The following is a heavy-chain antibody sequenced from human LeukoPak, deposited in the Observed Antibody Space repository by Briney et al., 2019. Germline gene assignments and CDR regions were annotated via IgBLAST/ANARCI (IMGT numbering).Heavy chain of an antibody. CDR3: ARVRVYCDSSGYYGAFDI. J-gene: IGHJ3*02. CDR2: IIPIFGTA. CDR1: GGTFSSYA. Sequence: SVKVSCKASGGTFSSYAISWVRQAPGQGLEWMGGIIPIFGTANYAQKFQGRVTITTDESTSTAYMELSSLRSEDTAVYYCARVRVYCDSSGYYGAFDIWGQGTMVTVSS. D-gene: IGHD3-22*01. V-gene: IGHV1-69*05.